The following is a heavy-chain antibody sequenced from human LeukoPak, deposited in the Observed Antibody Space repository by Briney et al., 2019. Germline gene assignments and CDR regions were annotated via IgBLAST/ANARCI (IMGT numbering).Heavy chain of an antibody. D-gene: IGHD2-21*01. CDR3: ARNPLLYCGGDCWDGHDY. V-gene: IGHV4-39*02. CDR2: IYYSGST. Sequence: KSSETLSLTCTVSGGSITSSPYYWGWIRQPPGKGLEWIASIYYSGSTYYNPSLQSRVTISVDTSKNHFSLKLNSVTAADTAVYYCARNPLLYCGGDCWDGHDYWGQGTLVTVSS. CDR1: GGSITSSPYY. J-gene: IGHJ4*02.